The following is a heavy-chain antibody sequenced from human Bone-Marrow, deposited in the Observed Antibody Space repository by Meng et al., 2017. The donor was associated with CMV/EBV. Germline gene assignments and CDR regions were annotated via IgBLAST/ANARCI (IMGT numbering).Heavy chain of an antibody. J-gene: IGHJ4*02. CDR1: GFTFSDYY. CDR2: IGISGSTI. D-gene: IGHD3-10*01. V-gene: IGHV3-11*04. CDR3: ARGWFGELPSYGY. Sequence: GESLKISCVASGFTFSDYYMSWIRQAPGKGLEWVSYIGISGSTIYYVDSVKGRFTISRDNAKNTLYLQMNSLRAEDTAVYYCARGWFGELPSYGYWGQGTLVTVSS.